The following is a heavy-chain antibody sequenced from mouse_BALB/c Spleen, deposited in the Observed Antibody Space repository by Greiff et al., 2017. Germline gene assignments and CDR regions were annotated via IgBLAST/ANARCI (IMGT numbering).Heavy chain of an antibody. V-gene: IGHV3-5*02. CDR1: GISITTGNYR. Sequence: QSGPGLVKPSQTVSLTCTVTGISITTGNYRWSWIRQFPGNKLEWIGYIYYSGTITYNPSLTSRTTITRDTSKNQFFLEMNSLTAEDTATYYCARDRGGSYGTDYWGQGTTLTVSS. CDR2: IYYSGTI. D-gene: IGHD2-1*01. CDR3: ARDRGGSYGTDY. J-gene: IGHJ2*01.